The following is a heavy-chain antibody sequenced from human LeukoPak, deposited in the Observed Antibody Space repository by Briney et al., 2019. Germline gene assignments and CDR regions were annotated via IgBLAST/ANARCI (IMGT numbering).Heavy chain of an antibody. CDR3: ARAGPSSSWHQFDY. J-gene: IGHJ4*02. CDR2: IYSGGST. CDR1: GFTVSRNY. Sequence: GGSLRLSCAASGFTVSRNYMSWVRQAPGKGLEWVPVIYSGGSTYYADSVKGRFTISRDNSKNTLYLQMNGLRAEDTAVYYCARAGPSSSWHQFDYWGQGTLVTVSS. V-gene: IGHV3-66*01. D-gene: IGHD6-13*01.